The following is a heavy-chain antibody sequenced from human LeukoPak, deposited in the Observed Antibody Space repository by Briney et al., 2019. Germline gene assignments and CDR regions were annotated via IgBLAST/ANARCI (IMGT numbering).Heavy chain of an antibody. J-gene: IGHJ4*02. CDR2: ISTYSGNA. D-gene: IGHD6-19*01. Sequence: ASVKVSCKASGYTFTSYDISWVRQAPGQGLEWMGWISTYSGNANYAQKVQGRVTMTTDTSTSTAYMDLRSLRSDDTAVYYCARARRPGIAVAGIAYPDYWGQGTLVTVSS. CDR3: ARARRPGIAVAGIAYPDY. V-gene: IGHV1-18*01. CDR1: GYTFTSYD.